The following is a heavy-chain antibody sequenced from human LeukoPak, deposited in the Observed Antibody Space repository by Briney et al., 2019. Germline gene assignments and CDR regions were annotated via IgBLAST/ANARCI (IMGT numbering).Heavy chain of an antibody. D-gene: IGHD2-15*01. CDR1: GGSISSYY. CDR3: ARGGKYCSGGNCYGTSIFDY. Sequence: SETLSLTCTVSGGSISSYYWSWIRQPPGKGLEWIGYISYSGITNYNPSLKSRVTMSVDTSKNQFSLKLSSVTAADTAVYYCARGGKYCSGGNCYGTSIFDYWGQGTLVTVSS. J-gene: IGHJ4*02. V-gene: IGHV4-59*01. CDR2: ISYSGIT.